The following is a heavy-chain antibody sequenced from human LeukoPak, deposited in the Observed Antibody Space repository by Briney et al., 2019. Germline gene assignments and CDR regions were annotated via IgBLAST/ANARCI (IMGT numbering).Heavy chain of an antibody. CDR2: INLNSGGA. Sequence: ASVKFSCKASGYTFTGYFIHWVRQAPGQGLQWMGWINLNSGGANYAQKFQGRVTMTRDTSISTAYMERSRLRSDDTAVYYCARGRGDYVLGSYRSSWFDPWGQGTLVTVSS. CDR1: GYTFTGYF. J-gene: IGHJ5*02. D-gene: IGHD3-16*02. V-gene: IGHV1-2*02. CDR3: ARGRGDYVLGSYRSSWFDP.